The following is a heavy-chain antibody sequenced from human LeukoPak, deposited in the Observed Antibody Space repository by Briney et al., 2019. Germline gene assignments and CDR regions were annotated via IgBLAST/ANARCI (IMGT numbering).Heavy chain of an antibody. CDR3: ARDPPGGYSYGYFAYFDY. Sequence: GRSLRLSCAASGFTFDDYDMSWVRHAPGKGLEWVSGINWNGGSTGYADSVKGRFTISRDNAKNSLYLQMNSLRAEDTALYYCARDPPGGYSYGYFAYFDYWGQGTLVTVSS. CDR2: INWNGGST. D-gene: IGHD5-18*01. J-gene: IGHJ4*02. CDR1: GFTFDDYD. V-gene: IGHV3-20*04.